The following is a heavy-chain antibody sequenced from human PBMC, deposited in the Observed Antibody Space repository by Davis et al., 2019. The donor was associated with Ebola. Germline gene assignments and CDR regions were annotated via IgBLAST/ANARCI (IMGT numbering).Heavy chain of an antibody. CDR3: AKESPSGYYYGY. Sequence: GESLKISCAASGFTFSSYAMSWVRQAPGKGLEWVSAISGSGGSTYYADSVKGRFTISRDNSKNTLYLQMNSLRAEDTAVYYCAKESPSGYYYGYWGQGTLVTVSS. J-gene: IGHJ4*02. CDR2: ISGSGGST. D-gene: IGHD3-22*01. CDR1: GFTFSSYA. V-gene: IGHV3-23*01.